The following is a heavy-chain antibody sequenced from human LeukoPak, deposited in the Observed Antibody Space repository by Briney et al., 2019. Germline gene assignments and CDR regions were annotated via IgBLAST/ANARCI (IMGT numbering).Heavy chain of an antibody. CDR3: AKTGSSIAARPPDY. CDR1: GVSFSSSPYY. CDR2: VYDSGST. J-gene: IGHJ4*02. D-gene: IGHD6-6*01. Sequence: SETLSLTCTVSGVSFSSSPYYWGWIRQPPGQGLEWIGSVYDSGSTYYNPSLKSRVTTSLDTSKNQFSLKLTSVTAADTAVYYCAKTGSSIAARPPDYWGQGTLVTVSP. V-gene: IGHV4-39*07.